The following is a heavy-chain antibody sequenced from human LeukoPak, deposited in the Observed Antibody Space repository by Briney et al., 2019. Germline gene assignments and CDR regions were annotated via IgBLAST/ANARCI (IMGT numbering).Heavy chain of an antibody. V-gene: IGHV3-7*01. Sequence: GGSLRLSCAASGFSFGTYWMSWVRQAPGKGLEWVANIKQDGSEKYYVDSVKGRFTISRENAKNSLYLQMNSLRAEDTAVYYCARGFSDSSGYLKLGDWYFDLWGRGTLVTVSS. CDR2: IKQDGSEK. CDR3: ARGFSDSSGYLKLGDWYFDL. D-gene: IGHD3-22*01. CDR1: GFSFGTYW. J-gene: IGHJ2*01.